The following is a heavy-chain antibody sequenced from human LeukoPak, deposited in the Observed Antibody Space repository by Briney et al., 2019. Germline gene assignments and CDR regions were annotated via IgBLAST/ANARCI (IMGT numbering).Heavy chain of an antibody. Sequence: SETLSLTCAVYGGSFSGYYWSWIRQPPGKGLEWIGEINHSGSTNYNPSLKSRVTISVDTSKSQFSLKLSSVTAADTAVYYCARVWYYFDYWGQGTLVTVSS. D-gene: IGHD2-21*01. CDR3: ARVWYYFDY. CDR2: INHSGST. CDR1: GGSFSGYY. V-gene: IGHV4-34*01. J-gene: IGHJ4*02.